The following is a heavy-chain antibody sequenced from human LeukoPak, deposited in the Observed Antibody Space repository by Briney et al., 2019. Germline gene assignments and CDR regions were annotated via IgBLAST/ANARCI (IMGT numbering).Heavy chain of an antibody. CDR2: IWYDGSNK. CDR3: ARDTLDSSWYDY. V-gene: IGHV3-33*01. J-gene: IGHJ4*02. Sequence: GGSLRLSCAASGLTFSSYGMHWVRQAPGKGLEWVAVIWYDGSNKYYADSVKGRFTISRDNSKNTLYLQMNSLRAEDTAVYYCARDTLDSSWYDYWGQGTLVTVSS. CDR1: GLTFSSYG. D-gene: IGHD6-13*01.